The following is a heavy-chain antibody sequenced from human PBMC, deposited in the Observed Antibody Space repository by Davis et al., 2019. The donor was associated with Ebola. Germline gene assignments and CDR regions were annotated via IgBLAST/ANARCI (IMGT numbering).Heavy chain of an antibody. CDR1: GGTFISEA. V-gene: IGHV1-69*13. CDR2: IIPIFGTA. CDR3: ARDGYGDYDHYYYYHKDV. Sequence: AVTVSRLPCGGTFISEAISGVRQAPGQGLEWMGGIIPIFGTANYAQKFQGRVTITADESTSTAYMELSSLRSEDTAVYYCARDGYGDYDHYYYYHKDVWGKGTTVTVSS. D-gene: IGHD4-17*01. J-gene: IGHJ6*03.